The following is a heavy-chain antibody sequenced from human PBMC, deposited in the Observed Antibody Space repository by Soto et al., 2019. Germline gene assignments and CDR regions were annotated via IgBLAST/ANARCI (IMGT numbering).Heavy chain of an antibody. J-gene: IGHJ6*02. V-gene: IGHV3-74*01. CDR2: INSDGRST. Sequence: GGSLRLSCAASGFTLSNFWMHWVRQAPGKGLEWVSRINSDGRSTSYVDSVKGRFTISRDNANNTLYLEMNSLRAEDTAVYFCARGGRYRENYYFGMDVWGQGXTVTVYS. CDR3: ARGGRYRENYYFGMDV. D-gene: IGHD1-26*01. CDR1: GFTLSNFW.